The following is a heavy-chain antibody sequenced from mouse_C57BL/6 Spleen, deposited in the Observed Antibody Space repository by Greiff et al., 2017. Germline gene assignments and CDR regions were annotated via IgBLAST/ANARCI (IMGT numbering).Heavy chain of an antibody. CDR3: ARGANWDVWFAY. CDR2: IYPGSGNT. CDR1: GYTFTDYY. V-gene: IGHV1-76*01. D-gene: IGHD4-1*01. Sequence: VQLQQSGAELVRPGASVKLSCKASGYTFTDYYINWVKQRPGQGLEWIARIYPGSGNTYYNEKFKGKATLTAEKSSSTAYMQRSSLTSEASAVYFCARGANWDVWFAYWGQGTLVTVSA. J-gene: IGHJ3*01.